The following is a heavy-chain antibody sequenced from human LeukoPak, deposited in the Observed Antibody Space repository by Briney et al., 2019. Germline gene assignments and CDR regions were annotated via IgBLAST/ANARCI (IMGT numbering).Heavy chain of an antibody. CDR1: GFTFSSYA. CDR2: ISGSGGST. CDR3: AKTGRMTIFGVVIVDAS. J-gene: IGHJ4*02. V-gene: IGHV3-23*01. Sequence: PGGSLRLSCAASGFTFSSYAMSWVRQAPGKGLEWVSGISGSGGSTYYADSVKGRFTISRDNSKNTLHLQMNSLRAEDTAVYYCAKTGRMTIFGVVIVDASWGQGTLVTVSS. D-gene: IGHD3-3*01.